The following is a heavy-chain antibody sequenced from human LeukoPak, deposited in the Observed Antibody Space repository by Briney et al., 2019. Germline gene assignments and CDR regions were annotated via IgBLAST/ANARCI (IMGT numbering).Heavy chain of an antibody. V-gene: IGHV4-39*07. D-gene: IGHD6-19*01. CDR3: ARGGGSGWYPRSYCFDY. CDR2: IYYSGST. CDR1: GGSISSSSYY. Sequence: SETLSLTCTVSGGSISSSSYYWGWIRQPPGKGLEWIGSIYYSGSTYYNPSLKSRVTISVDTSKNQFSLKLSSVTAADTAVYYCARGGGSGWYPRSYCFDYWGPGTLVTVSS. J-gene: IGHJ4*01.